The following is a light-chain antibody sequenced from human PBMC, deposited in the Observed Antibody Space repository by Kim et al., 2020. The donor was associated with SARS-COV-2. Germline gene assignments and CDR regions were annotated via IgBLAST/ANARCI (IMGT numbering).Light chain of an antibody. CDR1: QDISNY. V-gene: IGKV1-17*03. CDR3: LQYFAYPQT. Sequence: DIQMTQSPSVMSASVGDNVTISCRASQDISNYLAWFQQRPGRVPKRLIYAASTLQRGVPSRFSGSGSGTEFTLTITSLQPEDFTTYYCLQYFAYPQTFGQGTKVDIK. J-gene: IGKJ1*01. CDR2: AAS.